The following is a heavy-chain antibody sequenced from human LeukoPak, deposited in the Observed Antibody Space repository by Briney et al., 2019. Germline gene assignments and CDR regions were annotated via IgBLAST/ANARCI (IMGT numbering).Heavy chain of an antibody. Sequence: PGRSLRLSCAGSGFTFGSYALHWVRQAPGEGLEGVAPISYDGSNKYYADSAKGRFTISRDNSKTTLSLQMTSLRAEDTAVYSCARDWRLHQPGGYWGQGTLVTVSS. J-gene: IGHJ4*02. CDR2: ISYDGSNK. CDR1: GFTFGSYA. CDR3: ARDWRLHQPGGY. V-gene: IGHV3-30*04. D-gene: IGHD5-24*01.